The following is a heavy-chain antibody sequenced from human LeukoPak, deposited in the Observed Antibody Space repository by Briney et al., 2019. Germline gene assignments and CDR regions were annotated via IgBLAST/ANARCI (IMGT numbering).Heavy chain of an antibody. V-gene: IGHV3-7*01. D-gene: IGHD6-19*01. CDR3: ARGSGWYESLDY. CDR2: IRQDGSEE. Sequence: GGSLRLSCAASGFTFSSYWMSWVRQAPGKGLEWVANIRQDGSEEYYVDSVKGRFTISRDNAKNSLYLQMNSLRGKDTAVYYCARGSGWYESLDYWGQGTLVTVSS. J-gene: IGHJ4*02. CDR1: GFTFSSYW.